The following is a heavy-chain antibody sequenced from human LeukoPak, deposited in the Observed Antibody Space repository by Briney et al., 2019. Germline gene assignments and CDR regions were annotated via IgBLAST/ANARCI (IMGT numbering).Heavy chain of an antibody. J-gene: IGHJ4*02. Sequence: SGGSLRLSCAASGFTFSSYGLNWVRQAPGKGLEWVSYIGTSSSTIYHADSVKGRFTISRDNAKNSLYLQMNSLRDEDTAVYYCARHDYGGNSGDYWGQGTLVTVSS. CDR2: IGTSSSTI. D-gene: IGHD4-23*01. V-gene: IGHV3-48*02. CDR3: ARHDYGGNSGDY. CDR1: GFTFSSYG.